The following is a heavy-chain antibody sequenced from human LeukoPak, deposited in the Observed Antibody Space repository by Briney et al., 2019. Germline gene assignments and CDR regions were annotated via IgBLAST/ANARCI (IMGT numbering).Heavy chain of an antibody. CDR3: ARHVRFLEWLSSYYFDY. CDR2: IYTSGTT. D-gene: IGHD3-3*01. CDR1: GGSISSYY. J-gene: IGHJ4*02. Sequence: SETLSLTCTVSGGSISSYYWSWIRQPAGKGLEWIGRIYTSGTTNYNPSLKSRVTMSVDTSKNQFSLKMRSVTAADTAVYYCARHVRFLEWLSSYYFDYWGQGTLVTVSS. V-gene: IGHV4-4*07.